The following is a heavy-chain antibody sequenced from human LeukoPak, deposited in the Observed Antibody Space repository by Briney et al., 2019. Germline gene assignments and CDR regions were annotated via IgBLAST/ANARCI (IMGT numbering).Heavy chain of an antibody. V-gene: IGHV3-48*01. CDR3: ARVDYYYGSGSYFHLFDY. D-gene: IGHD3-10*01. Sequence: RGSLRLSCAASGFTFSSYSMNWVRQAPGKGLEWVSYISSSSSTIYYADSVKGRFTISRDNAKNSLYLQMNSLRAEDTAVCYCARVDYYYGSGSYFHLFDYWGQGTLVTVSS. CDR2: ISSSSSTI. CDR1: GFTFSSYS. J-gene: IGHJ4*02.